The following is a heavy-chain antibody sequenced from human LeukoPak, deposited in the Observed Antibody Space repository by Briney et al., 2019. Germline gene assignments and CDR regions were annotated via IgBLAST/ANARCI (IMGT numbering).Heavy chain of an antibody. CDR3: ARDLYFHDSSGYYYGVDY. CDR1: GFIFSRYG. CDR2: IWYDGSNK. V-gene: IGHV3-33*01. Sequence: GGFLRLSCAASGFIFSRYGLHWVRQAPGKGLEWVAAIWYDGSNKYYADSVKGRFTISRDNSRNTLYLEMNSLRAEDTAVYYCARDLYFHDSSGYYYGVDYWGQGTLVTVSS. J-gene: IGHJ4*02. D-gene: IGHD3-22*01.